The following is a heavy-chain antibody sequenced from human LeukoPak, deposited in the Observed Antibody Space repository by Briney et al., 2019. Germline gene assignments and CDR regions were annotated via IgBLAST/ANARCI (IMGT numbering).Heavy chain of an antibody. V-gene: IGHV3-23*01. Sequence: GGSLRLSCAASRFTFSSYAMSWVRQAPGKGLEWVSAISGSGGRTYYTDSVKGRFTISRDNSKNTLSLQMNSLRDEDTATYYCAKDSYVSGRPLHTFDVWGQGTMVTVSS. CDR2: ISGSGGRT. CDR3: AKDSYVSGRPLHTFDV. J-gene: IGHJ3*01. CDR1: RFTFSSYA. D-gene: IGHD3-10*01.